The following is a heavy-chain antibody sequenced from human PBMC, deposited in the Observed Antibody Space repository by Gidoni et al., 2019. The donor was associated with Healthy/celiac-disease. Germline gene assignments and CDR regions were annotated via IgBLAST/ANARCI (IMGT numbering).Heavy chain of an antibody. CDR3: ATDRGYSYGYVSAFDI. J-gene: IGHJ3*02. Sequence: QVQLVQSGAEVKKPGASVKVSCKVSGYTLTDLSMHWVRQAPGKGLEWMGGFDPEDGETIYAQKFQGRVTMTEDTSTDTAYMELSSLRSEDTAVYYCATDRGYSYGYVSAFDIWGQGTMVTVSS. D-gene: IGHD5-18*01. CDR1: GYTLTDLS. V-gene: IGHV1-24*01. CDR2: FDPEDGET.